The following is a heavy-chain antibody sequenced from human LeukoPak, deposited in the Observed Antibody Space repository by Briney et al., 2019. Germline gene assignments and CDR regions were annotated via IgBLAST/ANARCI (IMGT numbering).Heavy chain of an antibody. D-gene: IGHD3-10*01. J-gene: IGHJ4*02. CDR1: GFSISSGYY. Sequence: PSDTLSLTCTVSGFSISSGYYWGWIRQPPGKGLEWIGSIFHSGSTDYNRSLKSRVTVSVDTSKNQFSLKLSSVTAADTAVYYCARSIQAGLLSGSHYWGQGTLVTVSS. CDR3: ARSIQAGLLSGSHY. CDR2: IFHSGST. V-gene: IGHV4-38-2*02.